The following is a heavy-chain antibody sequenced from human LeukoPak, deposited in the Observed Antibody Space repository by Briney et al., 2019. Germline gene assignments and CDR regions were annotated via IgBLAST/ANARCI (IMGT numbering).Heavy chain of an antibody. CDR3: ARETGFIVVVPAAMGWFDP. J-gene: IGHJ5*02. V-gene: IGHV4-31*03. CDR2: IYYSGST. D-gene: IGHD2-2*01. CDR1: GGSISSGGYY. Sequence: TSETLSLTSTVSGGSISSGGYYWSWIRQHPGKGLEWIGYIYYSGSTYYNPSLKSRVTISVDTSKNQFSLKLSSVTAADTAVYYCARETGFIVVVPAAMGWFDPWGQGTLVTVSS.